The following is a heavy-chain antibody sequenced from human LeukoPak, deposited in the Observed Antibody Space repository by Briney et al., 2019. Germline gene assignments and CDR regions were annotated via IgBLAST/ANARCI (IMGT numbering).Heavy chain of an antibody. CDR2: ISGSGGST. CDR1: GFTFSSYA. Sequence: GGSLRLSCAASGFTFSSYAMSWVRQAPGKGLEWVSAISGSGGSTYYADSVKGRFTISRDNSKNTLYLQMNSLRAEDTAVYYCATDPSRYYYDSSGPLAYWGQGTLVTVSS. V-gene: IGHV3-23*01. D-gene: IGHD3-22*01. J-gene: IGHJ4*02. CDR3: ATDPSRYYYDSSGPLAY.